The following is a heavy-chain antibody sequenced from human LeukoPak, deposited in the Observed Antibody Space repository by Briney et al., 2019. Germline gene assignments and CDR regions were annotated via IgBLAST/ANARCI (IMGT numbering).Heavy chain of an antibody. J-gene: IGHJ4*02. Sequence: TGGSLRLSCAASGFTVSSNYMSWVREAPGKGLEWVSVIYSGGSTYYADSVKGRFTISRDNSKNTLYLQMNSLRAEDTAVYYCAKVSYHYYGSGSYVLDYWGQGTLVTVLS. CDR2: IYSGGST. D-gene: IGHD3-10*01. CDR1: GFTVSSNY. V-gene: IGHV3-53*01. CDR3: AKVSYHYYGSGSYVLDY.